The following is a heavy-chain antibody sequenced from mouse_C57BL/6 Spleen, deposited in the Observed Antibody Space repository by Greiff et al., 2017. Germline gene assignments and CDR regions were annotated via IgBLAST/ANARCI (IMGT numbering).Heavy chain of an antibody. J-gene: IGHJ2*01. CDR1: GYTFTSYD. D-gene: IGHD2-1*01. Sequence: VQLQESGPELVKPGASVKLSCKASGYTFTSYDINWVKQRPGQGLEWIGWIYPRDGSTKYNEKFKGKATLTVDTSSSTAYMELHSLTSEDSAVYFCARGMTIYYGNYDYFDYWGQGTTLTVSS. CDR2: IYPRDGST. CDR3: ARGMTIYYGNYDYFDY. V-gene: IGHV1-85*01.